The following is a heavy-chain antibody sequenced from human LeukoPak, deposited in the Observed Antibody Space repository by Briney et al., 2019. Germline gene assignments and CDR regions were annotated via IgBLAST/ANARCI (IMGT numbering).Heavy chain of an antibody. J-gene: IGHJ5*02. V-gene: IGHV1-69*04. D-gene: IGHD5-12*01. CDR3: ARVFGDIVATIGNNWFDP. Sequence: ASVKVSCKASGGTFSSYAISWVRQAPGQGLEWMGRIIPILGMANYAQKFQGRVTITADKSTSTAYMELSSLRSEDTAVYYCARVFGDIVATIGNNWFDPWGQGTLVTVSS. CDR1: GGTFSSYA. CDR2: IIPILGMA.